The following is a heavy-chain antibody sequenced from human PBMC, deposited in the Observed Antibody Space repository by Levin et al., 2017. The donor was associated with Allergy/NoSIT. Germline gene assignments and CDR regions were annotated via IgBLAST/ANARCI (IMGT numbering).Heavy chain of an antibody. CDR2: IYYSGST. CDR1: GGSISNSNFY. V-gene: IGHV4-39*07. CDR3: AGQWYSSGCEIDS. D-gene: IGHD3-22*01. Sequence: SETLSLTCSVSGGSISNSNFYWAWVRQPPGKGLEWIGSIYYSGSTYYNPSLKSRVTISVDTSKNQFSLKVIPVTAADTAVYYCAGQWYSSGCEIDSWGQGTLVTVSS. J-gene: IGHJ4*02.